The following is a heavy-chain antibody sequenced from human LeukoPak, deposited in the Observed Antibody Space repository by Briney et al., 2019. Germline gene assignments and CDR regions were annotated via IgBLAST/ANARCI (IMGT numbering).Heavy chain of an antibody. D-gene: IGHD3-10*01. CDR2: ISGSGGST. V-gene: IGHV3-23*01. CDR3: AKETNHHYGSGSYSDY. Sequence: QTGGSLRLSCAASGFTFSSYAMSWVRQAPGKGLEWVSAISGSGGSTYYADSVKGRFTISRDNSKNTLYLQMNSLRAEDTAVYYCAKETNHHYGSGSYSDYWGQGTLVTVSS. J-gene: IGHJ4*02. CDR1: GFTFSSYA.